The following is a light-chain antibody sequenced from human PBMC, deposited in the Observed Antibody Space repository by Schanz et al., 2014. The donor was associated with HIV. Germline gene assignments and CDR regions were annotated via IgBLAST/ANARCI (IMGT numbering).Light chain of an antibody. Sequence: EIVMTQSPATLSVSPGERATLSCRASQSVSSNLAWYQQKPGQAPRLLIYGASNRATGIPDRFSGSASGTDFTLTISRVEPEDYAVYYCQYYGSPPWTFGQGTKVEVK. V-gene: IGKV3-20*01. J-gene: IGKJ1*01. CDR1: QSVSSN. CDR2: GAS. CDR3: QYYGSPPWT.